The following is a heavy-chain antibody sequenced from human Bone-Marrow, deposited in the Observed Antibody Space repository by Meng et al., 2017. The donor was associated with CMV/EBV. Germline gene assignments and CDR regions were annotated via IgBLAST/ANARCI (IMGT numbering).Heavy chain of an antibody. V-gene: IGHV3-30*02. CDR2: TQYDGTKK. J-gene: IGHJ4*02. CDR3: ARSRELVRADY. D-gene: IGHD6-6*01. Sequence: GGSLRLSCAASGFTFGSYGFHWVRQAPGKGLEWVSFTQYDGTKKYYVDSVKGRFTISRDNAKNSLYLQMNSLRAEDTAVYYCARSRELVRADYWGQGTLVTVSS. CDR1: GFTFGSYG.